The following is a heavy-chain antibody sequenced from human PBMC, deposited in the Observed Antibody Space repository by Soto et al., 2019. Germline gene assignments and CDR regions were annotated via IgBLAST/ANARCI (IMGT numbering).Heavy chain of an antibody. CDR3: ASQEYSSSLDAFDI. CDR1: GDTFSSYT. D-gene: IGHD6-6*01. J-gene: IGHJ3*02. CDR2: IIPILGIA. V-gene: IGHV1-69*02. Sequence: QVQLVQSGAEVKKPGSSVKVSCKAPGDTFSSYTISWVRQAPGQGLEWMGRIIPILGIANYAQKFQGRVTITADKSTSTAYMELSSLRSEDTAVYYCASQEYSSSLDAFDIWGQGTMVTVSS.